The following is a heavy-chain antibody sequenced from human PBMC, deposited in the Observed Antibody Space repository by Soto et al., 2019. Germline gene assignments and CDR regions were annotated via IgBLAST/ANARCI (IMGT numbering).Heavy chain of an antibody. CDR1: GFTFSNAW. D-gene: IGHD3-22*01. V-gene: IGHV3-15*01. CDR3: ETSYVDSIGYLDFDY. CDR2: IKRKTDDGTK. Sequence: PGGSLRLSCAASGFTFSNAWMNWVRQTPGKGLEWVGRIKRKTDDGTKDYSAPVKGRFTISRDDSKNILYLQMNSLRTEDTDVYLCETSYVDSIGYLDFDYWGQGTLVTVSS. J-gene: IGHJ4*02.